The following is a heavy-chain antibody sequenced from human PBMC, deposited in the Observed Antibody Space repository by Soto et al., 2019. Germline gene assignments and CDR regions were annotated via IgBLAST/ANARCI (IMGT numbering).Heavy chain of an antibody. J-gene: IGHJ4*02. CDR3: ARQITMIVVAPVDY. V-gene: IGHV1-3*01. D-gene: IGHD3-22*01. CDR2: INAGNGNT. Sequence: ASVKVSCKASGYTFTSYAMHWVRQAPGQRLEWMGWINAGNGNTKYSQKFQGRVTITRDTSASTAYMELSSLRSEDTAVYYCARQITMIVVAPVDYWGQGTLVTVSS. CDR1: GYTFTSYA.